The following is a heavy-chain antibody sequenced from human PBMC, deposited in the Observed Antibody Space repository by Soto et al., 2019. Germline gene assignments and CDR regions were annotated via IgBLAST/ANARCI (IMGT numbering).Heavy chain of an antibody. CDR3: ARDRGGGSGNEDLNPYYLDY. D-gene: IGHD3-10*01. V-gene: IGHV4-4*02. CDR1: GGSISSSNW. J-gene: IGHJ4*02. CDR2: IYHSGST. Sequence: TSETLSLTCAVSGGSISSSNWWSWVRQPPGKGLEWIGEIYHSGSTNYNPSLKSRVTISVDKSKNQFSLKLSFVTAADTAVYYCARDRGGGSGNEDLNPYYLDYWGQGTLVTVSS.